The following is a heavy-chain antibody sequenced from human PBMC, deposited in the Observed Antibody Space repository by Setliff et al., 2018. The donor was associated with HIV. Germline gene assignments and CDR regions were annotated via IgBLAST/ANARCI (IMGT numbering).Heavy chain of an antibody. J-gene: IGHJ6*02. V-gene: IGHV3-23*01. CDR3: AKPLTQWGVSPYHYAVDV. CDR1: GFTFSSYA. CDR2: ITSGGST. D-gene: IGHD1-26*01. Sequence: GGSLRLSCAASGFTFSSYAMSWVRQTPEKGLEWVSIITSGGSTYYADSAKGRFIISRDNSKNTLYLQMNSLRAEDTAVYYCAKPLTQWGVSPYHYAVDVWGQGTTVTVSS.